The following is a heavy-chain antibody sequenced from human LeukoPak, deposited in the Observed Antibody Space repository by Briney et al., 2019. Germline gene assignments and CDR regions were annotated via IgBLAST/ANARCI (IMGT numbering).Heavy chain of an antibody. Sequence: ASVKVSCKASGYTFTDYYMHWVRQAPGQGLEWMGWINPNGGGTKYAQKFQGGVTITRETSISTAYMELSSLAYDDTAVYYCARDTCNGGSCFNWFDPWGQGTLVTVSS. CDR2: INPNGGGT. D-gene: IGHD2-15*01. CDR1: GYTFTDYY. J-gene: IGHJ5*02. V-gene: IGHV1-2*02. CDR3: ARDTCNGGSCFNWFDP.